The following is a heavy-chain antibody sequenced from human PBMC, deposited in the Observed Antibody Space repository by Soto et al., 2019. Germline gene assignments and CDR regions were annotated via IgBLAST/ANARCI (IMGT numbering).Heavy chain of an antibody. D-gene: IGHD4-17*01. J-gene: IGHJ4*02. CDR3: DSDRDYGHFDY. CDR1: GFTFSDYY. V-gene: IGHV3-11*05. Sequence: QVQLVESGGGLVKPGGSLRLSCAASGFTFSDYYMSWIRQAPGTGLEWVSYISSSSSYTNYADSVKGRFTISRDNAKNTRYLQMNSLIADDTAVYYCDSDRDYGHFDYRGQGNLFPVTS. CDR2: ISSSSSYT.